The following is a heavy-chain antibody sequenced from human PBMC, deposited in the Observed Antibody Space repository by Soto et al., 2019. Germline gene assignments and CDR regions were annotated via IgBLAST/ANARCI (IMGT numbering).Heavy chain of an antibody. V-gene: IGHV3-21*02. CDR1: GFALLIYT. CDR2: INGRSNNR. CDR3: VREDGVVGASSAFDS. J-gene: IGHJ4*02. Sequence: EVQLVESGGGLVAPGGPLGPSGVASGFALLIYTRIWARKAPGRGRGWVSSINGRSNNRYYSDSVKGRFTVSRENAQNSLFLQMSRLGPEDTAVYYCVREDGVVGASSAFDSWGQGTLVTVSS. D-gene: IGHD1-26*01.